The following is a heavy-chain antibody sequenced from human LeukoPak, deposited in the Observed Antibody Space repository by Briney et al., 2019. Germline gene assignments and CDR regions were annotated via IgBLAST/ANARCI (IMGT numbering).Heavy chain of an antibody. CDR3: ARTRSGTIFGVVPYWFDP. V-gene: IGHV4-30-2*01. D-gene: IGHD3-3*01. J-gene: IGHJ5*02. CDR2: IYHSGST. CDR1: GGSISSGGYY. Sequence: SETLSLTCTVSGGSISSGGYYWSWIRQPPGKGLEWIGYIYHSGSTYYNPSLKSRVTISVDRSKNQFSLKLSSVTAADTAVYYCARTRSGTIFGVVPYWFDPWGQGTLVTVSS.